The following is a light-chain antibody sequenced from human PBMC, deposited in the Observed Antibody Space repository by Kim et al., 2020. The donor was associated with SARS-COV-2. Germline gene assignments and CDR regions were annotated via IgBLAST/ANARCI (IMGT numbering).Light chain of an antibody. CDR1: QTISNY. Sequence: ASVGDRVTITCRASQTISNYLNWYQQKPGKAPKLLIYAASSSQSGVPSRFSGSGSGTDFTLTISSLQPEDFATYSCQQSYSMPWTFGQGTKVDIK. V-gene: IGKV1-39*01. CDR3: QQSYSMPWT. CDR2: AAS. J-gene: IGKJ1*01.